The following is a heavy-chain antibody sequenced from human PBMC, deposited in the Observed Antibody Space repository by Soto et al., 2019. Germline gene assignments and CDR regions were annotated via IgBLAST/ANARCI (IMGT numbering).Heavy chain of an antibody. CDR3: AREWRDYYFDY. Sequence: QVQLQQSGPGLVKPSQILSLTCTVSGGSISSGGYYWSWIRQHPGKGLEWIGYIYYSGSTYYNPSLKSRVTISVDTSKNQFSTKLSSVTAADTAVYYCAREWRDYYFDYWGQGTLVTVSS. CDR2: IYYSGST. V-gene: IGHV4-31*03. CDR1: GGSISSGGYY. J-gene: IGHJ4*02.